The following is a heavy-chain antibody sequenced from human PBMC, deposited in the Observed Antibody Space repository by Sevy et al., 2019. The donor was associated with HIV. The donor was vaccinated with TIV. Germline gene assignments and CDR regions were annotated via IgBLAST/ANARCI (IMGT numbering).Heavy chain of an antibody. D-gene: IGHD6-19*01. J-gene: IGHJ5*01. CDR2: SSWNSGGI. CDR1: GFTFDDYA. Sequence: GGYVRLYCVASGFTFDDYAMHWVRQAPGKGPECVSGSSWNSGGIGYAESVKGRFTISRDNAKNSLYLQMKSLRVEDTALYYCAKGIGYSNGWYSWFDSWGQGILVTVSS. CDR3: AKGIGYSNGWYSWFDS. V-gene: IGHV3-9*01.